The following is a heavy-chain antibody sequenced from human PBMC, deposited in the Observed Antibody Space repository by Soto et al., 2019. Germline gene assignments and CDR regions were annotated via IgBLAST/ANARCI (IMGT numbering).Heavy chain of an antibody. CDR3: ARQIYDSDTGPNFQYYFDS. V-gene: IGHV5-10-1*01. J-gene: IGHJ4*02. Sequence: LKISCEGSGYSFAGYWITWVRQKPGKGLEWMGRIDPSDSQTYYSPSFRGHVTISVTKSITTVFLQWSSLRASDTAMYYCARQIYDSDTGPNFQYYFDSWGQGTPVTVSS. D-gene: IGHD3-22*01. CDR2: IDPSDSQT. CDR1: GYSFAGYW.